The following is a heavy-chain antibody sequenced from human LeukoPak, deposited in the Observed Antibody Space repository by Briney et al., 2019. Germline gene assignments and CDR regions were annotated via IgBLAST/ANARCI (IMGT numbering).Heavy chain of an antibody. CDR1: GFTFSNYA. V-gene: IGHV3-23*01. CDR3: AKDMDAFDI. J-gene: IGHJ3*02. CDR2: ISGSGGST. Sequence: QPGGSLRLSCAASGFTFSNYAMSWVRQTPGKGLEWVSSISGSGGSTYYADSVKGRFTISRDNSKNTLYLQMNSLRAEDTAVYYCAKDMDAFDIWGQGTMVTVSS.